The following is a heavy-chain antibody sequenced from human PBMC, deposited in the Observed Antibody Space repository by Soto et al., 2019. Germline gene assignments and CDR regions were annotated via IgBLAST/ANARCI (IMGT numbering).Heavy chain of an antibody. CDR1: GYIFGNSG. J-gene: IGHJ6*02. D-gene: IGHD3-16*01. Sequence: QGQLVQSGDEVKKPGASVKVSCKASGYIFGNSGIAWGGQAPGQGLEWMGWISPYTGNTHSATKVQGRLTMTTDTSTSTAYMDLGSLTSDDTAVYYCVMVDNYVTPTPQDVWGQGTTVTVSS. CDR2: ISPYTGNT. CDR3: VMVDNYVTPTPQDV. V-gene: IGHV1-18*01.